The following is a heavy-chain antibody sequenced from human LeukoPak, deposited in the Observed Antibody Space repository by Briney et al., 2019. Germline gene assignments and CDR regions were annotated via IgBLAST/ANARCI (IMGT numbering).Heavy chain of an antibody. CDR2: IWYDGSRK. V-gene: IGHV3-33*01. D-gene: IGHD3-22*01. CDR3: ARGYYYDTTDAFDI. J-gene: IGHJ3*02. CDR1: GFTFSDYG. Sequence: PGTSLRLSCAASGFTFSDYGMHWVRQAPGKGLEWVAVIWYDGSRKYYADSVKGRFTISRDNSKNTLYLQMNSLRAGDTAVYYCARGYYYDTTDAFDIWGQGTMVTVPS.